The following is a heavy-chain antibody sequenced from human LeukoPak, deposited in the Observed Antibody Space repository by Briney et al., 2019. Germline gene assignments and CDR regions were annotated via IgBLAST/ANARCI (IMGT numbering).Heavy chain of an antibody. J-gene: IGHJ4*02. CDR3: ARHRGYYYGSGSYYNPPSYYFDY. D-gene: IGHD3-10*01. CDR1: GGSISSYY. Sequence: MSSETLSLTCTVSGGSISSYYWSWIRQPPGKGLEWIGYIYYSGSTNYNPSLKSRVTISVDTSKNQFSLKLSSVTAADTAVYYCARHRGYYYGSGSYYNPPSYYFDYWGQGTLVTVYS. V-gene: IGHV4-59*08. CDR2: IYYSGST.